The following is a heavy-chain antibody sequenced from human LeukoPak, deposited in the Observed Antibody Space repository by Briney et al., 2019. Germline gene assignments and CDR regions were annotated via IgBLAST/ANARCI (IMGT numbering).Heavy chain of an antibody. J-gene: IGHJ4*02. D-gene: IGHD3-3*01. CDR2: VYYSGST. Sequence: SETLSLTCTVSGGSITTSSYYWGWIRQPPGKGLEWIGSVYYSGSTYYNPSLKSRVTISVDTSKNQFSLKLSSVTAADTAVYYCARVTKDYDFWSGYLDYWGQGTLVTVSS. CDR3: ARVTKDYDFWSGYLDY. CDR1: GGSITTSSYY. V-gene: IGHV4-39*07.